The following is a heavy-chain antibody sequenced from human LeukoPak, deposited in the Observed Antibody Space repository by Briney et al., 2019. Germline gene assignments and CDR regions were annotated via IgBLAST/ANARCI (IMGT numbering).Heavy chain of an antibody. CDR2: ISAYNGNT. D-gene: IGHD4-23*01. CDR3: ARDPEATVVTPVDY. Sequence: GASVKVSCKASGYTFTSYGISWVRQAPGQGLEWMGWISAYNGNTNYAQNLQGRVTMTTDTSTSTAYMELRGLRSDDTAVYYCARDPEATVVTPVDYWGQGTLVTVSS. CDR1: GYTFTSYG. J-gene: IGHJ4*02. V-gene: IGHV1-18*01.